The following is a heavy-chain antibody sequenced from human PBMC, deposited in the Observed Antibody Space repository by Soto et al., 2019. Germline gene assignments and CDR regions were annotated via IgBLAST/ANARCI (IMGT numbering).Heavy chain of an antibody. J-gene: IGHJ5*02. CDR3: ARGTRGYCSGGSCYAGGDLFDH. V-gene: IGHV1-2*04. Sequence: VASVKVSCKASGYTFTGYYMHWVRQAPGQGLEWMGWINPNSGGTNYAQKFQGWVTMTRDTSISTAYMELSRLRSDDTAVYYCARGTRGYCSGGSCYAGGDLFDHWG. D-gene: IGHD2-15*01. CDR1: GYTFTGYY. CDR2: INPNSGGT.